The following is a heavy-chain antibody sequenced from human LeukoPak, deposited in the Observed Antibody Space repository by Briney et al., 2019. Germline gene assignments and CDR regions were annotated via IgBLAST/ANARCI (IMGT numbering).Heavy chain of an antibody. Sequence: PGGSLRLSCVASGFTFNNYAMHWVRQAPGKGLGWGAVISYDGNKKYYADSVKGRFTITNGNSKNTLYLQMNSLRAEHTAVYYCAKYGAREPIAASGTVDYWGQGTLVTVSS. CDR3: AKYGAREPIAASGTVDY. CDR2: ISYDGNKK. D-gene: IGHD6-13*01. V-gene: IGHV3-30-3*02. CDR1: GFTFNNYA. J-gene: IGHJ4*02.